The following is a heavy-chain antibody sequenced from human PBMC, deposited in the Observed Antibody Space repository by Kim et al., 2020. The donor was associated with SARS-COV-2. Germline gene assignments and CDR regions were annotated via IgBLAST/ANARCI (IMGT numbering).Heavy chain of an antibody. J-gene: IGHJ4*02. V-gene: IGHV3-72*01. CDR2: TRNKANSYTT. CDR1: GFSFSDHY. D-gene: IGHD6-19*01. CDR3: ARESSGWYVDY. Sequence: GGSLRLSCAASGFSFSDHYMDWVRQAPGKGLEWVGRTRNKANSYTTEYAASAKGRFTISRDDSKNSLYLQMNSLKTEDTAVYYCARESSGWYVDYWGQGTLVTVSS.